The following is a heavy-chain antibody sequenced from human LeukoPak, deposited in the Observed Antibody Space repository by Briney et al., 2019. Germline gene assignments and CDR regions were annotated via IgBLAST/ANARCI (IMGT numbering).Heavy chain of an antibody. V-gene: IGHV3-11*01. CDR1: GFTFSSDA. D-gene: IGHD2-15*01. Sequence: PGGSLRLSCAASGFTFSSDAMSWIRQAPGKGLEWVSYISSSVITIYYADSVKGRFTISRDNAKNSLYLQMNSLRAEDTAVYYCARDDPAHSPKDIVVVVAATDYWGQGTLVTVSS. CDR2: ISSSVITI. J-gene: IGHJ4*02. CDR3: ARDDPAHSPKDIVVVVAATDY.